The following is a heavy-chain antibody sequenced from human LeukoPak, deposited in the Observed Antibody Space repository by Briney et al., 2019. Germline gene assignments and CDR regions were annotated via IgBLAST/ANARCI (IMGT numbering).Heavy chain of an antibody. CDR2: INPSGGST. Sequence: ASAKVSCKASGYTFTSYYMHWVRQAPGQGLEWMGIINPSGGSTSYAQKFQGRVTMTRDTSTSTVYMELSSLRSEDTAVYYCARSSAPIATFDYWGQGTLVTVSS. CDR3: ARSSAPIATFDY. CDR1: GYTFTSYY. J-gene: IGHJ4*02. D-gene: IGHD3-22*01. V-gene: IGHV1-46*01.